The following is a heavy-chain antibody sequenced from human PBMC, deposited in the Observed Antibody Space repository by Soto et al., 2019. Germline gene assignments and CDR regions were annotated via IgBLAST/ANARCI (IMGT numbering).Heavy chain of an antibody. D-gene: IGHD6-25*01. Sequence: GVPLILSSTAAGFPFNTHDMNWVRQAPGEGLEWVPGTSGGGVATHYADSVKGRFTISRDNSKNTLYLQMNSLKTEDTAVYYCTVPVAAEGYWGQGTLVSVSS. V-gene: IGHV3-23*01. CDR1: GFPFNTHD. J-gene: IGHJ4*02. CDR2: TSGGGVAT. CDR3: TVPVAAEGY.